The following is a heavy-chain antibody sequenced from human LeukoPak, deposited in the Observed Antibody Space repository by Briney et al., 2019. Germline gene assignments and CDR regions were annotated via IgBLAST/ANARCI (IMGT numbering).Heavy chain of an antibody. CDR1: GYTFTGYY. CDR3: AREKRGYSYGYDY. V-gene: IGHV3-74*01. J-gene: IGHJ4*02. Sequence: SCKASGYTFTGYYMHWVRQAPGKGLVWVSRINSDGSSTSYADSVKGRFTISRDNAKNTLYLQMNSLRAEDTAVYYCAREKRGYSYGYDYWGQGTLVTVSS. CDR2: INSDGSST. D-gene: IGHD5-18*01.